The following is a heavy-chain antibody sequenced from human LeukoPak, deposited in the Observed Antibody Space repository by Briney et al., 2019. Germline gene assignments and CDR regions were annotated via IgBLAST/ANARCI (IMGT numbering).Heavy chain of an antibody. CDR1: GGSISSYY. CDR2: IYYSGST. J-gene: IGHJ6*02. Sequence: PSETLSLTCTVSGGSISSYYWSWIRQPPGKGLEWIGYIYYSGSTNYNPSLKSRVTISVDTSKNQFSLKLSSVTAADTAVYYCARGRGYSYYYYCGMDVWGQGTTVTVSS. D-gene: IGHD5-18*01. V-gene: IGHV4-59*01. CDR3: ARGRGYSYYYYCGMDV.